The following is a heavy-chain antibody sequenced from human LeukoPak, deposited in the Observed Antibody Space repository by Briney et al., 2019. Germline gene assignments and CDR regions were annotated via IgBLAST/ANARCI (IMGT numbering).Heavy chain of an antibody. CDR2: ISSSGSTI. J-gene: IGHJ5*01. CDR3: ARGIDDGDNWFDS. V-gene: IGHV3-48*03. D-gene: IGHD1-1*01. CDR1: GFTFSSYE. Sequence: GGSLRPSCAASGFTFSSYEMNWVRQAPGKGLEWVSYISSSGSTIYYADSVKGRFTISRDNAKNSLYLQMNSLRAEDTALYYCARGIDDGDNWFDSWGQGTLVTVSS.